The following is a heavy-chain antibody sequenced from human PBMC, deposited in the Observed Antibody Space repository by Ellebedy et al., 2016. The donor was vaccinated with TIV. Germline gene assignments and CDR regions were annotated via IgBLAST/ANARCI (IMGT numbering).Heavy chain of an antibody. CDR2: IYYSGST. CDR1: GGSISSYY. V-gene: IGHV4-59*01. D-gene: IGHD1-7*01. Sequence: SETLSLTCTVSGGSISSYYWSWIRQSPGEGLEWIWYIYYSGSTSYNPSLKSRVTISVDTSKNQFSLKLSSVTAADTAVYYCARDVTGTTSSFRYYGMDVWGQGTTVTVSS. CDR3: ARDVTGTTSSFRYYGMDV. J-gene: IGHJ6*02.